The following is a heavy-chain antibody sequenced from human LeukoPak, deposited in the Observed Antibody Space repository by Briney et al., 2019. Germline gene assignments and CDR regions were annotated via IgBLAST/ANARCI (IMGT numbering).Heavy chain of an antibody. CDR2: IYYSGST. Sequence: SETLSLTCTVSGGSISSYYWSWIRQPPGKGLECLGYIYYSGSTNYNPSLKSRVTIPVDTSKSQFSLKLSSVTAAGTAVYYCARDIDYYDSSGYYLGAFDIWGQGTMVTVSS. D-gene: IGHD3-22*01. J-gene: IGHJ3*02. V-gene: IGHV4-59*01. CDR1: GGSISSYY. CDR3: ARDIDYYDSSGYYLGAFDI.